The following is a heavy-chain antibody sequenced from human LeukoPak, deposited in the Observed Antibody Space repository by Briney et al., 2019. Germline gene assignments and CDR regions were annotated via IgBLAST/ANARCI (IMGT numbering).Heavy chain of an antibody. J-gene: IGHJ4*02. CDR3: VKNVVGSYVFDY. Sequence: PGGSLRLSCSASVFTLRRSAMYRVRQAPGKGLEYVSGINDNGGRTHYGDSVKGRFSISRDNSTNTLHLQMSTLRAEDTALYYSVKNVVGSYVFDYWGQGILVTVAS. CDR2: INDNGGRT. CDR1: VFTLRRSA. V-gene: IGHV3-64D*09. D-gene: IGHD2-15*01.